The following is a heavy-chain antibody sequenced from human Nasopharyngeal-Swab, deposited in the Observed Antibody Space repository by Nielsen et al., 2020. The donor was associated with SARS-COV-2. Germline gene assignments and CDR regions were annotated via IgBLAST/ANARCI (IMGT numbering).Heavy chain of an antibody. J-gene: IGHJ4*02. Sequence: GGSLRLSCAGSGDIFGSFWRNWVRQTPGKGLEWVANINEDGSEKYYVDSVKGRFTVSRDNAKNSLFLQMDSLRVEDTAVYYCRVTGPFTGYFDYWGQGTLVTVSS. CDR2: INEDGSEK. CDR1: GDIFGSFW. V-gene: IGHV3-7*01. D-gene: IGHD2-21*02. CDR3: RVTGPFTGYFDY.